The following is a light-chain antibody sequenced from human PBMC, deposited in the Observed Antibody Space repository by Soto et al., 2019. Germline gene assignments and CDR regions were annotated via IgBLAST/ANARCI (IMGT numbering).Light chain of an antibody. Sequence: IVLTQSPGTLSLSPGERAPLSCRARQNVNRSYLAWYQHKPGQAPRLLIYRGTTRATGIRDRLSGSGSGTDFTLTISRLETEDFAVYYCQQYSIFGGGTKVDIK. J-gene: IGKJ4*01. CDR1: QNVNRSY. CDR2: RGT. V-gene: IGKV3-20*01. CDR3: QQYSI.